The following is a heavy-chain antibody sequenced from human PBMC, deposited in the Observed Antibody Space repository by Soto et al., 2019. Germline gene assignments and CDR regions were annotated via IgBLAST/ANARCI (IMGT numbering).Heavy chain of an antibody. D-gene: IGHD6-19*01. CDR1: GHTFTRYA. Sequence: ASVKVSCKASGHTFTRYAMHWVRQAPGQRLEWMGWINAGDGNTGYAQKFQGRVTMTRNTSISTAYMELSSLRSEDTAVYYCARERGASSPFDYWGQGTLVTVSS. CDR3: ARERGASSPFDY. J-gene: IGHJ4*02. V-gene: IGHV1-3*01. CDR2: INAGDGNT.